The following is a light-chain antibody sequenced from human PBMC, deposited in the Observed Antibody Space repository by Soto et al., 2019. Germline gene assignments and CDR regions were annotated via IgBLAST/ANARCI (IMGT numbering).Light chain of an antibody. CDR3: QHHYDAPWA. Sequence: IVLTQSPDSLAVSLGERATINCKSIQSVLHSSNNKNFLAWYQQKSGQPPKLLIYWASTRESGVPDRFSGSGSGTDFTLTIRSLQAEDVAIYYCQHHYDAPWAFGQGTKVEVK. J-gene: IGKJ1*01. CDR1: QSVLHSSNNKNF. V-gene: IGKV4-1*01. CDR2: WAS.